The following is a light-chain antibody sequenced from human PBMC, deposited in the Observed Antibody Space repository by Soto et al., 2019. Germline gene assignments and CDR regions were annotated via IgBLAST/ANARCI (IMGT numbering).Light chain of an antibody. CDR2: DAS. V-gene: IGKV3-11*01. Sequence: EIVLTQSPATLSLSPGERATLSCRASQSVSSFSAWYQHKPGQAPRLLIYDASNRATGIPARFSGSGSGTDFTLTISSLEPEDFAVYYCQQRSSWPYTFGQGTKLEIK. J-gene: IGKJ2*01. CDR3: QQRSSWPYT. CDR1: QSVSSF.